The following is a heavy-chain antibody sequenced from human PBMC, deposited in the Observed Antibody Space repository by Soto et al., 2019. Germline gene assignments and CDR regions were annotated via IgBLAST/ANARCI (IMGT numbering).Heavy chain of an antibody. CDR3: AKGAPHYSSSWSGDGFDV. CDR2: IIPIFGTA. D-gene: IGHD6-13*01. Sequence: SVKVSCKASGGTFSSYAISWVRQAPGQGLEWMGGIIPIFGTANYAQKFQGRVTITADESTSTAYMDLSSLRSEDTAVYYCAKGAPHYSSSWSGDGFDVWGPGTKVTVSS. V-gene: IGHV1-69*13. CDR1: GGTFSSYA. J-gene: IGHJ3*01.